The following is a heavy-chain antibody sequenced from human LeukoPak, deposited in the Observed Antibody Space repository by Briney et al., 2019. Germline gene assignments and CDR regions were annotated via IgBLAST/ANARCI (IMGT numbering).Heavy chain of an antibody. CDR1: GFTFRRHW. CDR3: AREEEMATNTDY. D-gene: IGHD5-24*01. CDR2: INGDGSAT. J-gene: IGHJ4*02. V-gene: IGHV3-74*01. Sequence: PGGSLRLSCAASGFTFRRHWMHWVRQAPGKGLVWVSRINGDGSATYYADSVKGRFSISRDNPKNTLYLHMYSLRADDTAVYYCAREEEMATNTDYWGQGTLVTDSS.